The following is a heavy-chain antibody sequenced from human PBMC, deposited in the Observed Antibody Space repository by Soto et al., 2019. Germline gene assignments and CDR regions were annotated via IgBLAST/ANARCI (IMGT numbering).Heavy chain of an antibody. J-gene: IGHJ6*02. CDR2: INSDGSST. V-gene: IGHV3-74*03. CDR1: GFNFYNYW. Sequence: QLVESGGGLVQPGESLRLSCRASGFNFYNYWMHWVRQAPGKGLVWLSRINSDGSSTTYADFVGGRFIISSDNAQNMLYLQMNSLRAEHTAVYSCARSLRGMDAWGQGTTVTV. D-gene: IGHD4-17*01. CDR3: ARSLRGMDA.